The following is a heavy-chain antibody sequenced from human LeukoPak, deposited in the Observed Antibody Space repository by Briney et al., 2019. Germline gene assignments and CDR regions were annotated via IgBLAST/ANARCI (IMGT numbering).Heavy chain of an antibody. CDR2: ISWNSGTI. CDR3: AKVASYSSSWYYFDY. Sequence: GGSLRLSCAASGFTFDDYAMHWVRQTPGKGLEWVSGISWNSGTIGYADSVKGRFTISRDNAKNSLYLQMNSLRAEDTALYYCAKVASYSSSWYYFDYWGQGTLVTVYS. J-gene: IGHJ4*02. CDR1: GFTFDDYA. V-gene: IGHV3-9*01. D-gene: IGHD6-13*01.